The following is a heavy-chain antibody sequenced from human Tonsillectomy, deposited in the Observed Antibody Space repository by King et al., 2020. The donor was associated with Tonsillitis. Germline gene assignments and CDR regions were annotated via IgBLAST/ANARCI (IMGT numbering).Heavy chain of an antibody. CDR3: VRDLDDSSNYFSPYYFDY. CDR1: GYRFTRYY. V-gene: IGHV1-46*01. J-gene: IGHJ4*02. CDR2: IYPDDGST. Sequence: MQLVQSGAEVKKPGASVRLSCKASGYRFTRYYIHWVRQAPGQGLEWLGIIYPDDGSTDYAQKFQGRVTMTRDTSTCTVYMDLSRLGSDDTAIYYCVRDLDDSSNYFSPYYFDYWGQGTRVIVSS. D-gene: IGHD4-11*01.